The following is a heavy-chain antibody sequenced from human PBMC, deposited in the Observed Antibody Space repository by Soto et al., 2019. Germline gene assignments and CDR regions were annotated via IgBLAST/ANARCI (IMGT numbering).Heavy chain of an antibody. D-gene: IGHD1-7*01. Sequence: EVQLLESGGGLVQPGESLRLSCAASGFIFNNYAMSWVRQAPGKGLEWVSSISGSGGSTYYADSVKGRFTISRDNSKNTLYLHMNSLRAEDTAISHCAKGELGTEYWGQGTLVTVSS. J-gene: IGHJ4*02. CDR2: ISGSGGST. V-gene: IGHV3-23*01. CDR1: GFIFNNYA. CDR3: AKGELGTEY.